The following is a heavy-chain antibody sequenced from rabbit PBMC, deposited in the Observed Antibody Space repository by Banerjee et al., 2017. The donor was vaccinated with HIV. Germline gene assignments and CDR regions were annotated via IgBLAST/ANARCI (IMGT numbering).Heavy chain of an antibody. CDR1: GFSFSSTDW. Sequence: QSLEESGGDLVKPGASLTLTCTASGFSFSSTDWICWVRQAPGKGLEWITCIVASDGTTYYATWAKGRFTISKTSSTTVTLQMTSLTAADTATYFCARGDFRGPGTLVTVS. CDR2: IVASDGTT. J-gene: IGHJ6*01. CDR3: ARGDF. V-gene: IGHV1S40*01.